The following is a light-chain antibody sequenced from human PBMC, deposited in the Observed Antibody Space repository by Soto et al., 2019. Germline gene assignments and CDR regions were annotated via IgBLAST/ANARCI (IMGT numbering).Light chain of an antibody. J-gene: IGLJ1*01. Sequence: QSALTQPASVSGSPGQSITISCTGTTSDVGGYSFVSWYQLHPGKAPKLMIYGVSNRPSGVSNRFSGSKSGNTASLTISGLQAEDESDYYCSSYTTSRTRVFGTGTKVTV. CDR2: GVS. CDR3: SSYTTSRTRV. V-gene: IGLV2-14*01. CDR1: TSDVGGYSF.